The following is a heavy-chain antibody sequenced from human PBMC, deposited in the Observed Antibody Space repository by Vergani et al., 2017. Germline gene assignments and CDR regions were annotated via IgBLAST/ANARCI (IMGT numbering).Heavy chain of an antibody. J-gene: IGHJ2*01. CDR1: GGSISSSHY. Sequence: QLQLQESGPGLVKPSETLSLTCTVSGGSISSSHYWSWIRQPPGKGLEWIGYIYYSGSTNYNPSLKSRVTISVDTSKNQFSLKLSSVTAADTAVYYCARDSSYCGGDCYSDPNGYFDLWGRGTLVTVSS. V-gene: IGHV4-59*11. CDR2: IYYSGST. CDR3: ARDSSYCGGDCYSDPNGYFDL. D-gene: IGHD2-21*02.